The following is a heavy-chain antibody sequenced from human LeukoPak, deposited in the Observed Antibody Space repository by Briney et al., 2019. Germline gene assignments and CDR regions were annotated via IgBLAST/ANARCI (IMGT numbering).Heavy chain of an antibody. CDR2: ISYDGSNK. V-gene: IGHV3-30*18. CDR3: AKDPSGASGGY. J-gene: IGHJ4*02. CDR1: GFTFSSYG. Sequence: GGSLRLSCAASGFTFSSYGMHWVRQAPGKGLEWVAVISYDGSNKYYADSVKGRFTISRDNSKNTLYLQMNSLRAEDTAVYYCAKDPSGASGGYWGQGTLVTVSS. D-gene: IGHD1-26*01.